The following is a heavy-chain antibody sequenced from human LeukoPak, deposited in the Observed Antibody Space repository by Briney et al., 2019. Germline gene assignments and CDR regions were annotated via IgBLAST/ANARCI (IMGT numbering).Heavy chain of an antibody. Sequence: GASVKASCKASGYTFPNYAIHWVGQAPGQRLEWMGWFNAGNGNTEYSQNLQDRVTITRDTSATTAYMELSSLRSEDTAVYYCARGSYFYGSGSFMGSDYWGQGTLVTVSS. CDR1: GYTFPNYA. D-gene: IGHD3-10*01. V-gene: IGHV1-3*01. CDR2: FNAGNGNT. CDR3: ARGSYFYGSGSFMGSDY. J-gene: IGHJ4*02.